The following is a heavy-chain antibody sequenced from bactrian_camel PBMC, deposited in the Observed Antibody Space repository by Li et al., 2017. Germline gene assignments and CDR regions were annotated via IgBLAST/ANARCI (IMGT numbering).Heavy chain of an antibody. J-gene: IGHJ4*01. CDR1: GFSYDSYC. CDR2: IESDGST. V-gene: IGHV3S55*01. Sequence: HVQLVESGGGSVQAGGSLRLSCSVSGFSYDSYCMAWFRQAPGKEREGVADIESDGSTSYADSVKGRFTISQDSAKKTLFLQMNSLKPEDTAMYYCAADTIVREASRLRISEYGYWGLGTQVTVS. CDR3: AADTIVREASRLRISEYGY. D-gene: IGHD4*01.